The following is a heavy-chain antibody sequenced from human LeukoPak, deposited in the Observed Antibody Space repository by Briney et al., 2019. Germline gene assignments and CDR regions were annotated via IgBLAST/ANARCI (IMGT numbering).Heavy chain of an antibody. J-gene: IGHJ6*03. D-gene: IGHD2-15*01. Sequence: KPSETLSLTCTVSGGSISSYYWSWIRQPAGKGLEWIGRIYTSGSTNYNPSLKSRVTMSVDTSKNQFSLKLSSVTAADTAVYYCARETVEAAIVTYYYYYYMDVWGKGTTVTVSS. V-gene: IGHV4-4*07. CDR3: ARETVEAAIVTYYYYYYMDV. CDR1: GGSISSYY. CDR2: IYTSGST.